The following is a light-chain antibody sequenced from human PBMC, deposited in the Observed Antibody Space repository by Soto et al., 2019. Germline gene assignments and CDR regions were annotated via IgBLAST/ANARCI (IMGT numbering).Light chain of an antibody. CDR2: GAS. J-gene: IGKJ2*01. CDR3: QQYGSSPGYT. CDR1: QSVSSSY. V-gene: IGKV3-20*01. Sequence: EIVLTQSPGTLSLSPGERATLFCRASQSVSSSYLAWYQQKPGQAPRLLIYGASSRATGIPDRFSGSGSGTDFTLTISRLEPEDVAVYYCQQYGSSPGYTFGQGTKLEIK.